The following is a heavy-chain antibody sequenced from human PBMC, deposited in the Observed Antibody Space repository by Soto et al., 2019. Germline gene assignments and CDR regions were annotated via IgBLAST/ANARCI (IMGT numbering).Heavy chain of an antibody. D-gene: IGHD5-18*01. Sequence: PSQTLSLTCAISGDSVSSNSAAWNWIRQSPSRGLEWLGRTYYRSKWYNDYAVSVKSRITINPDTSKNQFPLQLNSVTPEDTAVYYCARDGVLLYSYDFHYYYGMDVWGKGTTVTVSS. CDR3: ARDGVLLYSYDFHYYYGMDV. V-gene: IGHV6-1*01. CDR2: TYYRSKWYN. J-gene: IGHJ6*04. CDR1: GDSVSSNSAA.